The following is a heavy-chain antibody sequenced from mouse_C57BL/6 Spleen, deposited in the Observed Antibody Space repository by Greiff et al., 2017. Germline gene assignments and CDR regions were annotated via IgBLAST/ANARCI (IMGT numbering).Heavy chain of an antibody. CDR2: ISDGGSYA. Sequence: VQLKESGGGLVKPGGSLKLSCAASGFTFSSYAMSWVRQTPEKRLEWVATISDGGSYAYYPDNVKGRFTISRDNAKNNLYLQMSHLKSEDTAMYYCAREGRDAYFDYWGQGTTLTVSS. CDR1: GFTFSSYA. CDR3: AREGRDAYFDY. J-gene: IGHJ2*01. V-gene: IGHV5-4*01. D-gene: IGHD3-3*01.